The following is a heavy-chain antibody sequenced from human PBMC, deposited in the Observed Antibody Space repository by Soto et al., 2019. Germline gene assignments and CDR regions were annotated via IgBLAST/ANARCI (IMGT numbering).Heavy chain of an antibody. CDR3: ASSPTYYDILTGYSEPLDYYYGMDV. J-gene: IGHJ6*02. Sequence: ASETLSLTCTVSGGSISSYYWSWIRQPPGKGLEWIGYIYYSGSTNYNPSLKSRVTISVDTSKNQFSLKLSSVTAADTAVYYCASSPTYYDILTGYSEPLDYYYGMDVWGQGTTVTVSS. V-gene: IGHV4-59*01. CDR2: IYYSGST. CDR1: GGSISSYY. D-gene: IGHD3-9*01.